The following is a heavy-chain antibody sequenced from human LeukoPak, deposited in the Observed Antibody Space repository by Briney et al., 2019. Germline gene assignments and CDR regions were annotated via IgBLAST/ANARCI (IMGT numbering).Heavy chain of an antibody. Sequence: GESLKISCKGSGYIFTNNWIGWVRQMPGKGLEWMGIIYPGDSDTRYSPSFEGQVTLSADKSISTAYLQWSSLKASDTAMYYCARQTRDGSGSRGYSFDFWGQGTLVTVSS. D-gene: IGHD3-10*01. J-gene: IGHJ4*02. CDR2: IYPGDSDT. V-gene: IGHV5-51*01. CDR1: GYIFTNNW. CDR3: ARQTRDGSGSRGYSFDF.